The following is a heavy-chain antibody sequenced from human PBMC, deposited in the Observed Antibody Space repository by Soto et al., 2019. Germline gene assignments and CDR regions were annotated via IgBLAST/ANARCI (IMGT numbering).Heavy chain of an antibody. CDR3: ARQTSRRIYYYYGMDV. CDR1: GYTFTSYR. CDR2: ISAYNGNT. D-gene: IGHD3-10*01. Sequence: ASVKVSCKASGYTFTSYRISWVRQAPGQGLEWMGWISAYNGNTNYAQKLQGRVTMTTDTSTSTAYMELRSLRSDDTAVYYCARQTSRRIYYYYGMDVWGQGTTVTVSS. J-gene: IGHJ6*02. V-gene: IGHV1-18*01.